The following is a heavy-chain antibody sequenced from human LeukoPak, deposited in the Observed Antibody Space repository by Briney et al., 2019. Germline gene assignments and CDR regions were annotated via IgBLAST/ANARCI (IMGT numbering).Heavy chain of an antibody. V-gene: IGHV1-69*13. CDR2: IIPIFGTA. CDR1: GGTFSSYA. CDR3: ARGSPPRRNYDSRGYYSYYFDY. J-gene: IGHJ4*02. D-gene: IGHD3-22*01. Sequence: SVKVSCKASGGTFSSYAISWVRQAPGQGLEWMGGIIPIFGTANYAQKFQGRVTITADESTSTAYMELSSLRSEDTAVYYCARGSPPRRNYDSRGYYSYYFDYWGQGTLVTVSS.